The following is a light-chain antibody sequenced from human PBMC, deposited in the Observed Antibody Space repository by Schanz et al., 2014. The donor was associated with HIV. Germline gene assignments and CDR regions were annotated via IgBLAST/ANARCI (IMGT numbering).Light chain of an antibody. CDR3: QQYGSSPFT. CDR2: AAS. Sequence: IVLTQSPGTLSLSPGERGTLSCRASQSISSSLLAWYQKKPGQAPTLLIYAASSRASGIPDRFSGSGSGTDFTLTISRLEPEDFAVYYCQQYGSSPFTFGPGTKVDIK. V-gene: IGKV3-20*01. CDR1: QSISSSL. J-gene: IGKJ3*01.